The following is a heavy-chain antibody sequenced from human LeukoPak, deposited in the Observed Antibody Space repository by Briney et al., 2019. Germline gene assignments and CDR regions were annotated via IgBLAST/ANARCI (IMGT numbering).Heavy chain of an antibody. Sequence: GGSLRLSCAASGFTVSSNYMSWVRQAPGKGLEWVSVIYSGGSTYYADSVKGRFTISRDNSKNTLYLQMNSLRAEDTAVYYCARQNWNGWRGWFDPWGQGTLVTVSS. J-gene: IGHJ5*02. V-gene: IGHV3-66*04. CDR1: GFTVSSNY. D-gene: IGHD1-1*01. CDR3: ARQNWNGWRGWFDP. CDR2: IYSGGST.